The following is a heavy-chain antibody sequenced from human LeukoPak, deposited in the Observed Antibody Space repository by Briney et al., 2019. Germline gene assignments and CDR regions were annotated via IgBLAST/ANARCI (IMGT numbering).Heavy chain of an antibody. J-gene: IGHJ4*02. CDR1: GFTFSSYA. D-gene: IGHD3-10*01. Sequence: GGSLRLSCAASGFTFSSYAMSWVRQAPGKGLEWVSSIGGTDGSTYYADSVKGRFSISRDNSKDSLFLQMNSLRVEDTATYYCAKRDSHGSHPYYLDSWGQGALATVSS. CDR3: AKRDSHGSHPYYLDS. V-gene: IGHV3-23*01. CDR2: IGGTDGST.